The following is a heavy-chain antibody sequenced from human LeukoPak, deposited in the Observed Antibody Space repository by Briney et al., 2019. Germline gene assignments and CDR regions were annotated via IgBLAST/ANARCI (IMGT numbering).Heavy chain of an antibody. CDR3: ATYSSLNRREFQY. CDR2: IKTDGSEK. CDR1: GFTFSNYW. J-gene: IGHJ1*01. D-gene: IGHD3-22*01. V-gene: IGHV3-7*01. Sequence: GGSLRLSCEGSGFTFSNYWMGWFGQAQGKGLQGVPNIKTDGSEKYYVDSVKGRFTISRDNAKNSLYLQMNSLRAEDTAVYYCATYSSLNRREFQYWGQGTLLTVSS.